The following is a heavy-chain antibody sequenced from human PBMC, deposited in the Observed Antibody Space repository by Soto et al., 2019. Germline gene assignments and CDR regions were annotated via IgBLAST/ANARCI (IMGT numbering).Heavy chain of an antibody. Sequence: PGGSLRLSCVASGFTFSNSAMSWVRLAPGKGLQWVSSVSASGRDTYDADSVKGRFTVSRDNSKNTLYLQLNSLRVEDTAVYYCAKGLDCGGDCYSFFHHWGQGTLVTVSS. V-gene: IGHV3-23*01. CDR3: AKGLDCGGDCYSFFHH. D-gene: IGHD2-21*02. J-gene: IGHJ1*01. CDR2: VSASGRDT. CDR1: GFTFSNSA.